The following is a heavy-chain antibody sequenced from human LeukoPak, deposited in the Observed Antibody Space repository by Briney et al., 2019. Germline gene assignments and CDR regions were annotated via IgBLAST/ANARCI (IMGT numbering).Heavy chain of an antibody. CDR3: ARGRFRSNYVPRIGYGPSGWPFDY. V-gene: IGHV4-30-2*01. CDR1: GGSISSGGYS. Sequence: PSQTLSLTCAVSGGSISSGGYSWSWIRRPPGKGLEWIGYIYHSGSTYYNPSLKSRVTISVDTSKNQFSLKLSSVTAADTAVYYCARGRFRSNYVPRIGYGPSGWPFDYWGQGTLVTVSS. CDR2: IYHSGST. D-gene: IGHD4-11*01. J-gene: IGHJ4*02.